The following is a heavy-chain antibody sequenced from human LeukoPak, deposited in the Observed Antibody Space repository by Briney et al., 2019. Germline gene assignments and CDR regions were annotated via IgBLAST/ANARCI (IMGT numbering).Heavy chain of an antibody. CDR2: IRYEGSNK. CDR1: GFTFSSYG. CDR3: AKDQTPYY. Sequence: GGSLRLSCAASGFTFSSYGMHWVRQAPGKGLEWVAFIRYEGSNKYYVDSVKGRFTISRDNSKNTRHLQMNSLRAEDTAVYYCAKDQTPYYWGQGTLVTVSS. V-gene: IGHV3-30*02. J-gene: IGHJ4*02.